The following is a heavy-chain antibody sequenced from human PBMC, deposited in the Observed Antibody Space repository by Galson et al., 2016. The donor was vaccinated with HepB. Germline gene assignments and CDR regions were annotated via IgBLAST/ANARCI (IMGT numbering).Heavy chain of an antibody. D-gene: IGHD6-19*01. Sequence: SLRLSCAASGFTFDDSAMHWVRQAPGKGLEWVSSISWNSGNIDYADSVKGRFTLSRDNAKDSLHLQMNSLRPEDTAVYYCVKGPGMAVAKYYFDYWGQGTLVTVSS. V-gene: IGHV3-9*01. J-gene: IGHJ4*02. CDR2: ISWNSGNI. CDR3: VKGPGMAVAKYYFDY. CDR1: GFTFDDSA.